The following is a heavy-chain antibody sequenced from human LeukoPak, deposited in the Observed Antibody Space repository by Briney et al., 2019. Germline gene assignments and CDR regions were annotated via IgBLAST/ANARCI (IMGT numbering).Heavy chain of an antibody. CDR1: GFSFSVFW. D-gene: IGHD3-10*01. CDR3: ARSITMVRGVDYYYYMDV. Sequence: GGSLRLSCAASGFSFSVFWMHWVRQAPGKGPVWVSRIKTDGSITDYADSVKGRFTISRDNAKNTLYLQMNSLRAEDTAVYYCARSITMVRGVDYYYYMDVWGKGTTVTISS. CDR2: IKTDGSIT. J-gene: IGHJ6*03. V-gene: IGHV3-74*01.